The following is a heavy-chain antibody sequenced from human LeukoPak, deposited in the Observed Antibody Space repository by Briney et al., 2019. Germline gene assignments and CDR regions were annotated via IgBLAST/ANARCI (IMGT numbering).Heavy chain of an antibody. V-gene: IGHV7-4-1*02. CDR2: INTNTGNP. CDR3: ARDHRHYDILTGYYIGYYYYGMDV. CDR1: GYTFTSYA. D-gene: IGHD3-9*01. Sequence: ASVKVSCKASGYTFTSYAMNWVRQAPGQGLEWMGWINTNTGNPTYAQGFTGRFVFSLDTSVSTAYLQISSLKAEDTAVYYCARDHRHYDILTGYYIGYYYYGMDVWGQGTTVTVSS. J-gene: IGHJ6*02.